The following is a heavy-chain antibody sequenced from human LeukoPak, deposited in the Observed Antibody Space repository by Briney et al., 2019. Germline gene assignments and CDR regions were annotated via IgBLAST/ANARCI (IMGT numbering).Heavy chain of an antibody. Sequence: SETLSLTCTVSGGSINSGSYYWSWIRQPAGKGLEWIGRIYTSGSTNYNPSLKSRVIISVDTSKNQFSLKLSSVTAADTAVYYCASGAGNPSYYMDVWGKGTTVTVSS. CDR1: GGSINSGSYY. CDR3: ASGAGNPSYYMDV. D-gene: IGHD6-19*01. CDR2: IYTSGST. J-gene: IGHJ6*03. V-gene: IGHV4-61*02.